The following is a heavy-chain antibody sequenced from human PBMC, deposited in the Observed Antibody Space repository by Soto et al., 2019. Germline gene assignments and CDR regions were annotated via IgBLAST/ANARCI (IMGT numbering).Heavy chain of an antibody. J-gene: IGHJ5*01. CDR2: ISGSGRTI. CDR1: GFTFSSYE. V-gene: IGHV3-48*03. D-gene: IGHD1-1*01. Sequence: GGSLRLSCAASGFTFSSYEMNWVRQAPGKGLEWVSYISGSGRTIYNADSVKGRFTISIDNAKNSLYLQMNSLRVEDTAVYYRARGQAGSTQGYNWFDPWGQGTLVTVSS. CDR3: ARGQAGSTQGYNWFDP.